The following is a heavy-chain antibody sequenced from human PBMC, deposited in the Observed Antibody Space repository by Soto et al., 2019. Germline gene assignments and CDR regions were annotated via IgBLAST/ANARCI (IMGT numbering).Heavy chain of an antibody. CDR1: GGSISSGGYY. J-gene: IGHJ3*02. D-gene: IGHD4-4*01. CDR3: ATSTVTTSDAFDI. Sequence: QVQLQESGPGLVKPSQTLSLTCTVSGGSISSGGYYWSWIRQHPGKGLEWIGYIYYSGSTYYNPSLKSRVTISVDTSKNQFSLKVSSVAAADTAVYYCATSTVTTSDAFDIWGQGTMVTVSS. CDR2: IYYSGST. V-gene: IGHV4-31*03.